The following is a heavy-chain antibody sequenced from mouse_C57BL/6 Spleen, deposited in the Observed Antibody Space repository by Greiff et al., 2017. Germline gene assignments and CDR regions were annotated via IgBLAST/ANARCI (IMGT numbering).Heavy chain of an antibody. Sequence: QVQLQQSGPGLVQPSQSLSITCTVSGFSLTSYGVHWVRQSPGKGLEWLGVIWSGGSTDHNASFISRLSIRKDNSKSQVFFKMNSLQADDTAIYYCARNRGPYGISPFAYWGQGTLVTVSA. CDR2: IWSGGST. J-gene: IGHJ3*01. V-gene: IGHV2-2*01. D-gene: IGHD1-1*01. CDR3: ARNRGPYGISPFAY. CDR1: GFSLTSYG.